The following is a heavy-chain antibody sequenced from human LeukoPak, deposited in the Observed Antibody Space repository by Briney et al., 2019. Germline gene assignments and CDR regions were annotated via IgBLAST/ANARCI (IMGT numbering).Heavy chain of an antibody. CDR2: IKSKTDGGTT. CDR3: TTEVVVVAATLDYFDY. J-gene: IGHJ4*02. Sequence: GGSLRLSCAASGFTLSSYQMNWVRQAPGKGLEWVGRIKSKTDGGTTDYAAPVKGRFTSSRDDSKNTLYLQMNSLKTEDTAVDYCTTEVVVVAATLDYFDYWGQGTLVTVSS. V-gene: IGHV3-15*01. D-gene: IGHD2-15*01. CDR1: GFTLSSYQ.